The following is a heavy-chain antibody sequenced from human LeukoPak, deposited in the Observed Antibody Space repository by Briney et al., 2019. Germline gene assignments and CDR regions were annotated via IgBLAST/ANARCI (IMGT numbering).Heavy chain of an antibody. J-gene: IGHJ4*02. V-gene: IGHV3-11*06. CDR2: ISGSSGYT. D-gene: IGHD1-1*01. CDR3: ARGTGTTAYFDY. Sequence: GGSLRLSCAASGFTFSDYYMSWVRQAPGKGLEWVSYISGSSGYTKYADSMKGRFTISRDNAKNSLYLQVNSLRAEDTAVYYCARGTGTTAYFDYWGQGTPVTVSS. CDR1: GFTFSDYY.